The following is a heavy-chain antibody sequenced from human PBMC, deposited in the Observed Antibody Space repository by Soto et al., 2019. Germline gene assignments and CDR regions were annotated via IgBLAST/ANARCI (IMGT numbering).Heavy chain of an antibody. Sequence: QVHLVQCVAEVKKPGASVKVSCKASGYTFTTYGIAWVRQAPGQGLEWMGWISAYNANTDYAQRLQGRVTITTDTSTSTAHMELRSLRSDDTAVYYCARGRYLDYWGQGTLVTVSS. V-gene: IGHV1-18*01. D-gene: IGHD1-26*01. CDR2: ISAYNANT. CDR1: GYTFTTYG. CDR3: ARGRYLDY. J-gene: IGHJ4*02.